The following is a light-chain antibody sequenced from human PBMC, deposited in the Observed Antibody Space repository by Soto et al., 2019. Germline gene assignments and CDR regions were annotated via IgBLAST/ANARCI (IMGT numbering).Light chain of an antibody. Sequence: EIVLTQSPATLSVSPVERVTLSCRSSQNLHSFLNLYQQRPGQAPRLLIYGASNRATGIPDRFSGSGSGTDFTLTISRLEPEDFAVYYCQQYGRSSWTFGQGTKVDNK. V-gene: IGKV3-20*01. CDR2: GAS. J-gene: IGKJ1*01. CDR1: QNLHSF. CDR3: QQYGRSSWT.